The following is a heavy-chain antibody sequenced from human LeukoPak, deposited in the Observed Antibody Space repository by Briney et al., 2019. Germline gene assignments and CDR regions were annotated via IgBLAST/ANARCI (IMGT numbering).Heavy chain of an antibody. CDR1: GGSISSYY. CDR2: IYYSGST. J-gene: IGHJ5*02. D-gene: IGHD3-10*01. V-gene: IGHV4-59*01. Sequence: SETLSLTCTVSGGSISSYYWSWIWQPPGKGLEWIGYIYYSGSTNYNPSLKSRVTISVDTSKNQFSLKLSSVTAADTAVYYCARDMNMVRGVIGWFDPWGQGTLVTVSS. CDR3: ARDMNMVRGVIGWFDP.